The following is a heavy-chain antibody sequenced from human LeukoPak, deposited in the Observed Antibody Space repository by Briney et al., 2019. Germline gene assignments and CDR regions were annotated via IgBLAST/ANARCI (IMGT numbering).Heavy chain of an antibody. CDR1: GASISSYS. D-gene: IGHD3-22*01. CDR3: ARHYYDSSGYIRAFDY. Sequence: PSDTLSLTRTLTGASISSYSSSWIRQPPGKGLEWMGDIYYSGSTHYNPSLKSRVTISVDTSKNQFYMKLSSVTAADTAIYYCARHYYDSSGYIRAFDYWGQGTLVTVSS. J-gene: IGHJ4*02. V-gene: IGHV4-59*07. CDR2: IYYSGST.